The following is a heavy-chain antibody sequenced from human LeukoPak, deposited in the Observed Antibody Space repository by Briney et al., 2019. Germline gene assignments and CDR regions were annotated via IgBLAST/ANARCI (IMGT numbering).Heavy chain of an antibody. J-gene: IGHJ6*02. CDR1: GGTFSSYA. CDR3: ARDGRFLEWLSAANTYYYGMDV. Sequence: ASVKVSCKASGGTFSSYAISWVRQAPGQGLEWMGGIIPIFGTANYAQKFQGRVTITADESTSTAYMELSSLRSEDTAVYYCARDGRFLEWLSAANTYYYGMDVWGQGTTVTVSS. D-gene: IGHD3-3*01. CDR2: IIPIFGTA. V-gene: IGHV1-69*13.